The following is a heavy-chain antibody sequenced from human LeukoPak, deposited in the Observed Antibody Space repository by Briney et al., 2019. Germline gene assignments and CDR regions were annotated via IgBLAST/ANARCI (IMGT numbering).Heavy chain of an antibody. CDR1: GFTFSSYS. CDR3: ARDVGSSTSGGDY. CDR2: ISSSSSYI. J-gene: IGHJ4*02. V-gene: IGHV3-21*01. Sequence: GGSLRLSCAASGFTFSSYSMNWVRQAPGKGLEWVSSISSSSSYIYYADSVKGRFTISRDNAKNSLYLQMNSLRAEDTAVYYCARDVGSSTSGGDYWGQGTLVTVSS. D-gene: IGHD2-2*01.